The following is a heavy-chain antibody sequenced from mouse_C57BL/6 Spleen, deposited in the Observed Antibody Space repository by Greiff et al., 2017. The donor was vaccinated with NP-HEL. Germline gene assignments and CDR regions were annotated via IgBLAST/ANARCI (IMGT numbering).Heavy chain of an antibody. CDR3: ARSGMVTTYAMDY. D-gene: IGHD2-2*01. J-gene: IGHJ4*01. CDR1: GYTFTSYW. V-gene: IGHV1-53*01. CDR2: INPSNGGT. Sequence: VQLQQPGTELVKPGASVKLSCKASGYTFTSYWMHWVKQRPGQGLEWIGNINPSNGGTNYNEKFKSKATLTVDKSSSTAYMQLSSLTSEDSAVYYCARSGMVTTYAMDYWGQGTSVTVSS.